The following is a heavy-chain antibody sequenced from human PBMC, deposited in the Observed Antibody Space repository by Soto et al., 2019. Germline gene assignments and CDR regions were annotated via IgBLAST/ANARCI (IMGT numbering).Heavy chain of an antibody. CDR3: TRHYNMVRGPTRAFDI. J-gene: IGHJ3*02. CDR1: GFTFSGSA. V-gene: IGHV3-73*01. CDR2: IRSKANSYAT. D-gene: IGHD3-10*01. Sequence: GGSLRLSCAASGFTFSGSAMHWVRQASGKGLEWVGRIRSKANSYATAYAASVKGRFTISRDDSKNTAYLQMNSLKTEDTAVYYCTRHYNMVRGPTRAFDIWGQGTMVTVSS.